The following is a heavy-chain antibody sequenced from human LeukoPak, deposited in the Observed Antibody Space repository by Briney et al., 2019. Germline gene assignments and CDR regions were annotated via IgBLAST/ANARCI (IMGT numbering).Heavy chain of an antibody. CDR3: ASDSPYYGMDV. CDR1: GFSSNSYW. CDR2: INGDGSSI. Sequence: GGSLRLSCAASGFSSNSYWMHWARQAPGKGLVWVARINGDGSSINYADSVRGRFTISRDNAKNTLYLQMSGLRVEDTAVYHCASDSPYYGMDVWGQGTTVTVSS. V-gene: IGHV3-74*01. J-gene: IGHJ6*02.